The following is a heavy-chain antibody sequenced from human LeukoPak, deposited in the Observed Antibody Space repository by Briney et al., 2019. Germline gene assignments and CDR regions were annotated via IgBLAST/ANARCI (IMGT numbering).Heavy chain of an antibody. CDR2: INPNSGGT. J-gene: IGHJ5*02. D-gene: IGHD2-21*02. Sequence: GASVKVSCKASGYTFTGYYMHLVRQAPGQGLEWMGWINPNSGGTNYAQKFRGRVTMTRDTSISTAYMELSRLRSDDTAVYYCARDKGDYWFDPWGQGTLVTVSS. V-gene: IGHV1-2*02. CDR1: GYTFTGYY. CDR3: ARDKGDYWFDP.